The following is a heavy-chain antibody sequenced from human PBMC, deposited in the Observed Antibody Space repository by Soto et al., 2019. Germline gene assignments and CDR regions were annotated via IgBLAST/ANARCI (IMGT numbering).Heavy chain of an antibody. D-gene: IGHD2-2*01. CDR1: GFTFSSYS. CDR3: ARERYCISTSCYAPSSWFDP. CDR2: ISSSSSYI. V-gene: IGHV3-21*01. Sequence: EVQLVESGGGLVKPGGSLRLSCAASGFTFSSYSMNWVRQAPGKGLEWVSSISSSSSYIYYADSVKGRFTISRDNAKNSLYLQMNSLRAADTAVYYCARERYCISTSCYAPSSWFDPWGQGTLVTVSS. J-gene: IGHJ5*02.